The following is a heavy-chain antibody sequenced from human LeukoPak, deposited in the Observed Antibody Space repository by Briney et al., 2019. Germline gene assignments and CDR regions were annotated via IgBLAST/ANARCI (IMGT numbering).Heavy chain of an antibody. D-gene: IGHD6-6*01. V-gene: IGHV3-30*02. CDR2: IRYDGSNK. CDR3: AKDRAEYSSSSLGVY. J-gene: IGHJ4*02. Sequence: GSLRLSCAASGFTFSSYGMHWVRQAPGKGLEWVAFIRYDGSNKYYADSVKGRFTISRDNSKNTLYLQMNSLRAEDTAVYYCAKDRAEYSSSSLGVYWGQGTLVTVSS. CDR1: GFTFSSYG.